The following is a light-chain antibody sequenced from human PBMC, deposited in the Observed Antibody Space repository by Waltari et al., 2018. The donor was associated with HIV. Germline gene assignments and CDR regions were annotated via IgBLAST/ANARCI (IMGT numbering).Light chain of an antibody. V-gene: IGLV6-57*01. CDR1: SGRIATNY. CDR3: QSYDNTDVV. CDR2: EDN. Sequence: NFILTQLHSVSESPGKTVTIPCTRSSGRIATNYVQWYQLRPATSPTTVTYEDNQSPSGVPGRISGSINSSSNSASITISGLKTEDEADYYCQSYDNTDVVFGGGTKLTVL. J-gene: IGLJ2*01.